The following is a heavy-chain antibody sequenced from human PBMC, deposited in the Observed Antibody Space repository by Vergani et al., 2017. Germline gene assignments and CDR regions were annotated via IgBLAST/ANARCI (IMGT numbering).Heavy chain of an antibody. V-gene: IGHV3-33*01. Sequence: QVQLVESGGGVVQPGRSLRLSCAASGFTFSSYGMHWVRQAPGKGLEWVAVIWYDGSNKYYADSVKGRFTVSRDNSKNTLYLQMNSLRAEDTAVYYCARCPSETAMAADSYYMDVWGKGTTVTVSS. CDR2: IWYDGSNK. CDR1: GFTFSSYG. J-gene: IGHJ6*03. CDR3: ARCPSETAMAADSYYMDV. D-gene: IGHD5-18*01.